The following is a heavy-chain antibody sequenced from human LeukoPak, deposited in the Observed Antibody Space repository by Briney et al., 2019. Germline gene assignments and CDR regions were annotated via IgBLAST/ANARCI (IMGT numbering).Heavy chain of an antibody. D-gene: IGHD6-19*01. J-gene: IGHJ3*01. CDR1: GGSLSSSY. V-gene: IGHV4-59*01. Sequence: PSELLSFTCTVFGGSLSSSYWSWIRQPPGKGLDWIGYIHCSGRTDYNPSLKSRVTITVDTSKNQFSLKMNSVTAADTAIYYCARVQWLPLDVFNFWGQGTMVTVSS. CDR2: IHCSGRT. CDR3: ARVQWLPLDVFNF.